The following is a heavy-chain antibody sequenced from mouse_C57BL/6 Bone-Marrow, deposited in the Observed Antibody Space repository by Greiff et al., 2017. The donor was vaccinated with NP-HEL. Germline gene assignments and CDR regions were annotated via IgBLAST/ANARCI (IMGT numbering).Heavy chain of an antibody. D-gene: IGHD6-1*01. Sequence: QVQLQQSGAELARPGASVKLSCKASGYTFTSYGISWVKQRTGQGLEWIGEIYPRSGNTYYNEKFKGKATLTADKSSSTAYMELRSLTSEDSAVYFCAREGLPSLFDYWGQGTTLTVSS. CDR3: AREGLPSLFDY. CDR2: IYPRSGNT. CDR1: GYTFTSYG. J-gene: IGHJ2*01. V-gene: IGHV1-81*01.